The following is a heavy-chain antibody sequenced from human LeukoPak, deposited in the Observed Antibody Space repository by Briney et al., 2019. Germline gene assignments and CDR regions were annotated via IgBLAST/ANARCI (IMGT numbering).Heavy chain of an antibody. CDR2: ISGSGGST. J-gene: IGHJ4*02. Sequence: GGSLRLSCAASGFTFSSYAMSWVRQAPGKGLEWVSAISGSGGSTYYADSVKGRFTISRDNSKNTLYLQMNSLRAEDTAVYYCAKDFTQGYYYDSSGYYYDFDYWGQGTLVTVSS. CDR1: GFTFSSYA. V-gene: IGHV3-23*01. CDR3: AKDFTQGYYYDSSGYYYDFDY. D-gene: IGHD3-22*01.